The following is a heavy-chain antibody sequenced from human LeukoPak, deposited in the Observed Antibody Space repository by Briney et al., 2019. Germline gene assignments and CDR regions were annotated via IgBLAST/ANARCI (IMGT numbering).Heavy chain of an antibody. Sequence: PGRSLRLSCAASGFTFSSYGMHWVRQAPGKGLEWVAVISYDGSNKYYADSVKGRFTISRDNSKNTLYLQMSSLRAEDTAVYYCAKDFDSPITMIVVVTDYYYYGMDVWGQGTTVTVSS. D-gene: IGHD3-22*01. CDR1: GFTFSSYG. CDR3: AKDFDSPITMIVVVTDYYYYGMDV. CDR2: ISYDGSNK. J-gene: IGHJ6*02. V-gene: IGHV3-30*18.